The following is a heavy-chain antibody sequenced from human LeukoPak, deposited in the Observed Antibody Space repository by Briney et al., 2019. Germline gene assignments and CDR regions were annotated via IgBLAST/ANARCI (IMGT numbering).Heavy chain of an antibody. CDR3: ARDLMT. CDR2: ITYSGSI. V-gene: IGHV4-34*01. J-gene: IGHJ4*02. Sequence: PSETLSLTCAVYGASFSGKYWTSIRQPPGKGMEWIGEITYSGSIYYKPSLKSRVTISVDTSKNQFSLKSNSVTAADTAMYYCARDLMTWGQGTLVAVSS. CDR1: GASFSGKY.